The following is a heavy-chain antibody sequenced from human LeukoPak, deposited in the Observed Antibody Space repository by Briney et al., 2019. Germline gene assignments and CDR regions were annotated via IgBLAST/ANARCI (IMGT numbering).Heavy chain of an antibody. D-gene: IGHD5-18*01. Sequence: PGGSLRLSCAASGFTFSSYAMSWVRQAPGKGLEWVSAISGSGGSTYYADSVKGRFTISRDNSKNTLYLQMNSLRAEDTAVYYCARRHPSRHGYRRDAFDIWGQGTMVTVSS. J-gene: IGHJ3*02. CDR2: ISGSGGST. CDR3: ARRHPSRHGYRRDAFDI. V-gene: IGHV3-23*01. CDR1: GFTFSSYA.